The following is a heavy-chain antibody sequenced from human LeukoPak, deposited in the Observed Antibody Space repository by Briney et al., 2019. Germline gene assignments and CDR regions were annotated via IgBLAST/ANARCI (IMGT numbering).Heavy chain of an antibody. D-gene: IGHD1-1*01. CDR3: ARGPPQTGTTEGGWFDP. CDR2: ISSSSSYI. J-gene: IGHJ5*02. V-gene: IGHV3-21*01. Sequence: PGGSLRLSCAASGFTFSSYSMNWVRQAPGKGLEWVTSISSSSSYIYYADSVKGRFTISRDNAKNSLYLQMNSLRAEDTAVYYCARGPPQTGTTEGGWFDPWGQGTLVTVSS. CDR1: GFTFSSYS.